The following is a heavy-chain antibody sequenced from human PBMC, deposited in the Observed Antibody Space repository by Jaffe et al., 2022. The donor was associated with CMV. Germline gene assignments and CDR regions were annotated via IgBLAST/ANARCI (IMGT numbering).Heavy chain of an antibody. D-gene: IGHD6-19*01. Sequence: QVQLVQSGAEVKKPGASVKVSCKASGYTFTSYAMHWVRQAPGQRLEWMGWINAGNGNTKYSQKFQGRVTITRDTSASTAYMELSSLRSEDTAVYYCARDLVPFGGAGTLRSRTVGFDPWGQGTLVTVSS. CDR1: GYTFTSYA. CDR3: ARDLVPFGGAGTLRSRTVGFDP. J-gene: IGHJ5*02. V-gene: IGHV1-3*01. CDR2: INAGNGNT.